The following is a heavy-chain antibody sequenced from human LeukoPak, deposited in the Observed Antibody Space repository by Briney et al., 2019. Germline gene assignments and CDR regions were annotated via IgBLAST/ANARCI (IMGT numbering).Heavy chain of an antibody. V-gene: IGHV4-59*01. J-gene: IGHJ4*02. CDR1: GGSISSYY. D-gene: IGHD6-19*01. Sequence: KSSETLSLTCTVSGGSISSYYWSWIRQPPGKGLEWIGYIYYSGSTNYNPSLKSRVTISVDTSKNQFSLKLSSVTAADTAVYYCAREHTYSSGWSRGYFDYWGRGTLVTVSS. CDR2: IYYSGST. CDR3: AREHTYSSGWSRGYFDY.